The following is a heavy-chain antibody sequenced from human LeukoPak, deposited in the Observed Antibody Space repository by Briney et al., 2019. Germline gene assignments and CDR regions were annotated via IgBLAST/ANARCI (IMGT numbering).Heavy chain of an antibody. J-gene: IGHJ3*02. Sequence: SETLSLTCAVYGGSFSGYYWSWIRQPPGKGLEWIGEINHSGSTNYNPSLKSRVTISVDTSKNQFSLKLSSVTAADTAVYYCARGLGSTSFAFDIWGQGTTVTVSS. V-gene: IGHV4-34*01. CDR2: INHSGST. CDR3: ARGLGSTSFAFDI. CDR1: GGSFSGYY. D-gene: IGHD2-2*01.